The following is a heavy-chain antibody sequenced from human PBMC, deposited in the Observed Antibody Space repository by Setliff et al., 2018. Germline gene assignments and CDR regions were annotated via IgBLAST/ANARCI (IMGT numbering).Heavy chain of an antibody. CDR1: GGPFNGYY. J-gene: IGHJ4*02. Sequence: SETLSLTCGVNGGPFNGYYWSWIRQPPGKGLEWIGEINHSGTTNYNPSLKSRVTISVDTSKKQFSLKVSSVTAADTAVYYCARGRYYGSGSYSLWGQGTLVTVSS. CDR2: INHSGTT. D-gene: IGHD3-10*01. V-gene: IGHV4-34*01. CDR3: ARGRYYGSGSYSL.